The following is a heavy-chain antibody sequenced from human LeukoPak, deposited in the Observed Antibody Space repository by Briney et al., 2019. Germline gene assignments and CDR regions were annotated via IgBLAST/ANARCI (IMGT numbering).Heavy chain of an antibody. J-gene: IGHJ5*02. V-gene: IGHV4-59*01. CDR3: ARHPNYYDSSGYGNWFDR. Sequence: SETLSLTCTVSGGSISSYYWSWIRQPPGKGLEWIGYIYYSGCTNDNPSLKRRVTISVDSSKTQFSLKLSSVTAADTAVYYCARHPNYYDSSGYGNWFDRWGQGTLVTVSS. CDR1: GGSISSYY. CDR2: IYYSGCT. D-gene: IGHD3-22*01.